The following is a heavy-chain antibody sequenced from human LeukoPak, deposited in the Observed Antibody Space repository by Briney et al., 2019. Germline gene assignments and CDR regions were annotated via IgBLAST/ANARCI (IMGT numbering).Heavy chain of an antibody. CDR1: GFTFSSYS. CDR2: ISSSSSYI. V-gene: IGHV3-21*04. Sequence: GGSLRLSCAASGFTFSSYSMNWVRQAPGKGLEWVSSISSSSSYIYYADSVKGRFTISRDNAKNSLYLQMNSLRAEDTAVYYCARDGLTGGLYYFDYWGQGTLVTVSS. J-gene: IGHJ4*02. CDR3: ARDGLTGGLYYFDY. D-gene: IGHD7-27*01.